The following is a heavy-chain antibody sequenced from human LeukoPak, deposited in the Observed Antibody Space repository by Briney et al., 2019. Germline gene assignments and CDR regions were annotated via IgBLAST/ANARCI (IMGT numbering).Heavy chain of an antibody. CDR2: INHSGST. J-gene: IGHJ4*02. D-gene: IGHD6-19*01. Sequence: PSETLSLTCAVYGGSFSGYYWSWIRQPPGKGLEWIGEINHSGSTNYNPSLKSRVTISVDTSKNQFSLKLSSVTAADTAVYYCARRLRYSSCDYWGKGTLVTVSS. CDR3: ARRLRYSSCDY. V-gene: IGHV4-34*01. CDR1: GGSFSGYY.